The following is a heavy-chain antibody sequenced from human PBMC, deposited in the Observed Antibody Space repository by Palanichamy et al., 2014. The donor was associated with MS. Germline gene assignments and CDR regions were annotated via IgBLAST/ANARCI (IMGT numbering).Heavy chain of an antibody. Sequence: QLQLQESGPGLVKASETLSLTCSVSGGSMNFYYWNWIRQPPGKGLEWIGYIYPSGKTNYNPSLKSRVTLSIGTSQSQFSLKLSSVTAADTALFYCAGGPEKGKFDFWGQGTLVTVSS. J-gene: IGHJ4*02. CDR2: IYPSGKT. CDR3: AGGPEKGKFDF. V-gene: IGHV4-59*01. CDR1: GGSMNFYY.